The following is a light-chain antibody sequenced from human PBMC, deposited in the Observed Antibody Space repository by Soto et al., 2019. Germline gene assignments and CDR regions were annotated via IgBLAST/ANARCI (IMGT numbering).Light chain of an antibody. J-gene: IGLJ1*01. CDR3: FSYTSSGTYV. V-gene: IGLV2-14*01. CDR2: EVS. Sequence: LTQPRSVSGSPGQSVTISCTGTSSDVGNYKYVSWYQQHPGKAPKLMIYEVSNRPSGVSNRFSGSKSGNTASLTISGLQAEDETDYYCFSYTSSGTYVFGTGTKVTVL. CDR1: SSDVGNYKY.